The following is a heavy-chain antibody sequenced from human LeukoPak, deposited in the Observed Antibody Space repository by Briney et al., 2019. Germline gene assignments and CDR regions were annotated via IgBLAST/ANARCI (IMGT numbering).Heavy chain of an antibody. V-gene: IGHV1-2*02. Sequence: ASVKVSCKASGYTSTDYFMNWVRQAPGQGLEWMGWINPKSGGTVYAQKFQGRVTMTRDTSSSTAYMELSSLRSEDTAVYYCARTRGGDYVLDYWGQGTLVTVSS. CDR2: INPKSGGT. CDR3: ARTRGGDYVLDY. J-gene: IGHJ4*02. CDR1: GYTSTDYF. D-gene: IGHD4-17*01.